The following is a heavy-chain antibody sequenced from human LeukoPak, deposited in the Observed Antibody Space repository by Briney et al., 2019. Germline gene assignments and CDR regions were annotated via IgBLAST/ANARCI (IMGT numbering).Heavy chain of an antibody. CDR2: IYSGGRT. V-gene: IGHV3-23*03. CDR3: ARDQLGGYCSSTRCYTSFNS. D-gene: IGHD2-2*02. J-gene: IGHJ5*02. CDR1: GFTFSSYA. Sequence: GGSLRLSCAASGFTFSSYAMSWVRQAPGKGLEWVSIIYSGGRTYYADSVKGRFTISRDNSKDTLYLQMNSLRAEDTAVYYCARDQLGGYCSSTRCYTSFNSWGQGTLVTVSS.